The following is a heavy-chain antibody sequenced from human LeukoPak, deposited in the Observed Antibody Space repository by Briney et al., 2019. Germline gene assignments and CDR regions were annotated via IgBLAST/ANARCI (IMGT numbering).Heavy chain of an antibody. V-gene: IGHV1-69*05. CDR1: GGTFSSYA. D-gene: IGHD6-6*01. CDR2: IIPIFGTA. CDR3: AREIEGIAARYYFDY. J-gene: IGHJ4*02. Sequence: SVKVSCKASGGTFSSYAISWVRQAPGQGLEWMGRIIPIFGTANYAQKFQGRVTITTDESTSTAYIELSSLRSEDTAVYYCAREIEGIAARYYFDYWGQGTLVTVSS.